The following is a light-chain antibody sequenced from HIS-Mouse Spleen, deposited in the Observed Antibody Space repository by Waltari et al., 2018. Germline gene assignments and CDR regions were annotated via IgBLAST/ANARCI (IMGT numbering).Light chain of an antibody. Sequence: QSALTQPASVSGSPGQSITISCTGTSSDVGGYNYVSGYQQHPGKAPKRMIYDVSNRPSGVSNRCSGSKSGNTASLTISGLQAEDEADYYCSSYTSSSTRVFGGGTKLTVL. CDR2: DVS. J-gene: IGLJ3*02. V-gene: IGLV2-14*03. CDR1: SSDVGGYNY. CDR3: SSYTSSSTRV.